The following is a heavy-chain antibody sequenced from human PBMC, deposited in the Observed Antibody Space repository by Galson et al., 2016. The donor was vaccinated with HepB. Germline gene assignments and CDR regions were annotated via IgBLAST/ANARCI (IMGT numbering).Heavy chain of an antibody. CDR1: GFTFSTYA. CDR2: IGDGGGAT. V-gene: IGHV3-23*01. D-gene: IGHD2-2*01. CDR3: AIDCTSSTCRTFGVDV. Sequence: SLRLSCAASGFTFSTYALSWVRQAPGKGLEWVSTIGDGGGATYYADSVRGRYTISRDNSNDTVFLQMNSLRAEDTAFYYCAIDCTSSTCRTFGVDVWGQGPRSPSP. J-gene: IGHJ6*02.